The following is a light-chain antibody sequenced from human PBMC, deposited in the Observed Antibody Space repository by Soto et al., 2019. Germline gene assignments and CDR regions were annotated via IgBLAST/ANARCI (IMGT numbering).Light chain of an antibody. CDR2: GAS. Sequence: IQVTQSPSSLSASVGDRVTISCRASQGIRSDLAWYQQKPGKVPKLLIYGASRLASGVPSRFSGSGFGTDFPLTISSLQPEDFATYYCLQDYSFPWAFGQGTKVE. CDR1: QGIRSD. CDR3: LQDYSFPWA. J-gene: IGKJ1*01. V-gene: IGKV1-6*01.